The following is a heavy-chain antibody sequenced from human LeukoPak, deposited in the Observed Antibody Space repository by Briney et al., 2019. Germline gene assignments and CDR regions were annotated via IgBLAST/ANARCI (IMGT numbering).Heavy chain of an antibody. D-gene: IGHD5-18*01. CDR1: GLTLIIYG. J-gene: IGHJ4*02. CDR2: YNRNGGST. Sequence: GGSQTLVCSVYGLTLIIYGMQWARQARGKGREYVSAYNRNGGSTYYADSVKGIFTICRENYKNTLYLKMSSLSAEDAAVYYCVKVRYSYGWGAFDFWGQGTLVSVSS. V-gene: IGHV3-64D*06. CDR3: VKVRYSYGWGAFDF.